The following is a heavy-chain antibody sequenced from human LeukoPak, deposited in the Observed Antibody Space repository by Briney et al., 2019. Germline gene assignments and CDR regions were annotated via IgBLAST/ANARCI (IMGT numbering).Heavy chain of an antibody. D-gene: IGHD1-1*01. V-gene: IGHV3-30*02. Sequence: GASLKLSCAASGFTFTSYGMHWVRQAPGQGLEWVAFIRDDEGNKYYADSVKGRFTISRDTSTTTLYLQMNSLRAEDTAVYYCAGGGENWNQYASHFDYWGQGTLVTVSS. CDR2: IRDDEGNK. CDR3: AGGGENWNQYASHFDY. CDR1: GFTFTSYG. J-gene: IGHJ4*02.